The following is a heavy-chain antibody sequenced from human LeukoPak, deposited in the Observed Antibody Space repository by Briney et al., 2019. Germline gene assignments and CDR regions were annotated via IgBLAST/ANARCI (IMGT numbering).Heavy chain of an antibody. D-gene: IGHD2-15*01. CDR2: IWYDGSNK. CDR3: ARDLTFRYCSSGSCYFGAFDI. Sequence: GGSLRLSCAASGFTFSSYGMHWVRQAPGKGLEWVAVIWYDGSNKYYADSVKGRFTISRDNSKNTLYLQMNSLRAEDTAVYYCARDLTFRYCSSGSCYFGAFDIWGQGTMVTVSS. V-gene: IGHV3-33*01. J-gene: IGHJ3*02. CDR1: GFTFSSYG.